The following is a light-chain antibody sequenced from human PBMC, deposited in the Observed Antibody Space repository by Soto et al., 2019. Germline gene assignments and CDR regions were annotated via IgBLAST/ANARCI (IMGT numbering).Light chain of an antibody. CDR2: NNH. CDR3: QSYDGTLTGVI. V-gene: IGLV1-40*01. CDR1: SSNIGAGYD. Sequence: QSVLTQPPSVSGALGQSVTISCTGTSSNIGAGYDIHWYQQPPGTAPKLVIYNNHNRPSGVPDRFSGSKSGTSGSLAITGLQAEDEADYFCQSYDGTLTGVIFGGGTQLTVL. J-gene: IGLJ2*01.